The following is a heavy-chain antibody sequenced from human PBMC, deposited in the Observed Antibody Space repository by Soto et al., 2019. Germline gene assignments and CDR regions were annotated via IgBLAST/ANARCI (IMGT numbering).Heavy chain of an antibody. D-gene: IGHD2-2*01. J-gene: IGHJ6*02. Sequence: QVQLVQSGAEVKKPGSSVKVSCKASGGTFSRYSITWVRQAPGHGLEWIGRIIPIFGIASYAQKFQGRVTITADESTSTASMALSSMRFDDTAVYYRARDHRDRDTGLVPAAIDGMDVWGQGATVTVSS. CDR2: IIPIFGIA. CDR3: ARDHRDRDTGLVPAAIDGMDV. V-gene: IGHV1-69*08. CDR1: GGTFSRYS.